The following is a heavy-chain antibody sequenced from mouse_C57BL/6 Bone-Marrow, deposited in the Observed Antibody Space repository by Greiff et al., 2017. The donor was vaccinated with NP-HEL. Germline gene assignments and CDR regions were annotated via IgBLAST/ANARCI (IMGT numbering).Heavy chain of an antibody. V-gene: IGHV14-4*01. J-gene: IGHJ3*01. CDR2: IDPENGDT. D-gene: IGHD1-1*01. CDR3: TTDYYGSSGWFAY. CDR1: GFNINDDY. Sequence: EVQLQQSGAELVRPGASVKLSCTASGFNINDDYMHWVKQRPEQGLEWIGWIDPENGDTEYASKFQGKATITADTSSNTAYLQLSSLTSEDTAVYYCTTDYYGSSGWFAYWGQGTLVTVSA.